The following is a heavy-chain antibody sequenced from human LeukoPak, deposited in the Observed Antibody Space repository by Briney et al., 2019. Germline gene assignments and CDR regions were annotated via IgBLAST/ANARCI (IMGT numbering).Heavy chain of an antibody. CDR1: SGSITNYY. V-gene: IGHV4-59*01. CDR3: ARGYSSSSYYFEY. D-gene: IGHD6-6*01. Sequence: SETLSLTCTVSSGSITNYYWSWIRQPPGKELEWIGYIYYSGSTNYNPSLKSRVTISVDTSKNQFSLKLSSVTAADTALYYCARGYSSSSYYFEYWGQGILVTVSS. J-gene: IGHJ4*02. CDR2: IYYSGST.